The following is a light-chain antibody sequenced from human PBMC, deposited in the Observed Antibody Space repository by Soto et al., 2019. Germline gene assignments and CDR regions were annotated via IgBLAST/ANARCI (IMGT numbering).Light chain of an antibody. CDR1: SSDVGGYNY. CDR2: EVS. J-gene: IGLJ1*01. Sequence: QSVLTQPASVSGSPGQSITISCTGTSSDVGGYNYVSWYQQHPGKAPKLMIYEVSNRPSGVSDRLSGSKSGNRASLTISGLQAEDEADYYCSSYSSSSTLCVFGTGTKLTVL. V-gene: IGLV2-14*01. CDR3: SSYSSSSTLCV.